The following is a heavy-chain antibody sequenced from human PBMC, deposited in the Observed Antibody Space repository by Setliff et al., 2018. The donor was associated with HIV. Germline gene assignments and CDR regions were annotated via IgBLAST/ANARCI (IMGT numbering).Heavy chain of an antibody. D-gene: IGHD3-10*01. Sequence: GASVKVSCKASGYTFTGHYLHWVRQAPGQGLEWLGWVNPNSGDAIYAQNFQGRVTMTRDTSINAAYMELRGLRSDDTAVYYCARDQVSMVRAVRLVAWGQGSLVTVSS. J-gene: IGHJ1*01. CDR2: VNPNSGDA. CDR3: ARDQVSMVRAVRLVA. CDR1: GYTFTGHY. V-gene: IGHV1-2*02.